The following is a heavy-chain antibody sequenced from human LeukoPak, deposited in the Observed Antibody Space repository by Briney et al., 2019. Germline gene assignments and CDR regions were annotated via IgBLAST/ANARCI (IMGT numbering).Heavy chain of an antibody. CDR2: IWSDGSIK. CDR3: ARDLGYAPDY. Sequence: GGSLRLSCAASAFSFSSYGMHWGRQAPGKGLEWVAVIWSDGSIKFYGDSVKGRFTISRDNSKNTLYLQMDSLRAEDTAIYYCARDLGYAPDYWGQGTLVTVSS. J-gene: IGHJ4*02. V-gene: IGHV3-33*01. D-gene: IGHD3-16*01. CDR1: AFSFSSYG.